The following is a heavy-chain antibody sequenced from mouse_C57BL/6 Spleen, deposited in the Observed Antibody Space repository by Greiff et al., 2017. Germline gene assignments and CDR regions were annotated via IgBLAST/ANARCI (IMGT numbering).Heavy chain of an antibody. CDR1: GFTFNTYA. Sequence: EVQLVESGGGLVQPKGSLKFSCAASGFTFNTYAMHWVRQAPGQGLEWVARIRRKSSNSASYYADSVKDRFTISRDESQSMLYLQMNSRKTDDTAMYYCVREGYYCGSLAWFAYWGQGTLVTVSA. CDR2: IRRKSSNSAS. J-gene: IGHJ3*01. CDR3: VREGYYCGSLAWFAY. D-gene: IGHD1-1*01. V-gene: IGHV10-3*01.